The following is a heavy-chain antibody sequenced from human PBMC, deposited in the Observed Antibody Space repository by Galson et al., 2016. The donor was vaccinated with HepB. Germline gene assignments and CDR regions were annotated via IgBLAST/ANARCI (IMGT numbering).Heavy chain of an antibody. CDR2: IKSRTDGGTA. J-gene: IGHJ5*02. D-gene: IGHD3-10*01. CDR1: GFTVTNAW. Sequence: SLRLSCAASGFTVTNAWMTWVRQAPGKGLEWVGRIKSRTDGGTADYAAPVKGRFIISRDDSKNTLYLQMNSLKTEDTAVYYCSNHYGSGTYYEFDPWGQGTPVNVSS. V-gene: IGHV3-15*01. CDR3: SNHYGSGTYYEFDP.